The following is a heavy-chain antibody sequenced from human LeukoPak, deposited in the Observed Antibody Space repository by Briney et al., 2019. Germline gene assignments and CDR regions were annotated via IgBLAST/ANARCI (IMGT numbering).Heavy chain of an antibody. CDR3: ARGPLEQQHFGGFDY. CDR1: GFTFSSYS. V-gene: IGHV3-21*01. Sequence: GGSLRLSCAASGFTFSSYSMNWVRQAPGKGLEWVSSISSSSSYIYYADSVKGRFTISRDNAKNALYLQMNSLRAEDTAVYYCARGPLEQQHFGGFDYWGQGTLVTVSS. CDR2: ISSSSSYI. D-gene: IGHD6-13*01. J-gene: IGHJ4*02.